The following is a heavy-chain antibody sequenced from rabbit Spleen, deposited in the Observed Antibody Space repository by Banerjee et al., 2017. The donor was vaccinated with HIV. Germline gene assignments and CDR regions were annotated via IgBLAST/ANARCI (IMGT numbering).Heavy chain of an antibody. D-gene: IGHD1-1*01. CDR3: ARSPDSGTPSISMTRLDL. J-gene: IGHJ3*01. CDR1: GFSFSSVYY. Sequence: VESGGGLVKPGASLTLTCTASGFSFSSVYYMCWVHQAPGKGLEWIGCIYAGSDTTWYASWAKGRFTISTPSSTTVTLQMTSLTAADTATYFCARSPDSGTPSISMTRLDLWGQGTLVTVS. CDR2: IYAGSDTT. V-gene: IGHV1S40*01.